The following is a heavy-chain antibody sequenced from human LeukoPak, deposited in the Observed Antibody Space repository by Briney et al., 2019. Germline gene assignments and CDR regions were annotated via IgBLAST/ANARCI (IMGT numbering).Heavy chain of an antibody. CDR2: ISSSSSYI. V-gene: IGHV3-21*01. J-gene: IGHJ5*02. CDR1: GFTFSSYS. CDR3: ARDTPTYDNWFDP. D-gene: IGHD2-21*01. Sequence: GGSLRLPCAASGFTFSSYSMNWVRQAPGKGLEWVSSISSSSSYIYYADSVKGRFTISRDNAKNSLYLQMNSLRAEDTAVYYCARDTPTYDNWFDPWGQGTLVTVSS.